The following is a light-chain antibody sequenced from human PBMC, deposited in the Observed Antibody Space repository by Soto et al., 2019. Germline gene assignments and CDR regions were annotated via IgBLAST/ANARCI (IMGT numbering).Light chain of an antibody. CDR3: QQLNSFPLT. Sequence: DIQLTQSPSFLSASVGDRVSITCRASQGISSSLAWYQQNPGHAPRLLIYVASTLQSGVPSRFSGSGSGTEFTLTISGLQPEDFATYCCQQLNSFPLTFGQGTRLDIK. V-gene: IGKV1-9*01. CDR1: QGISSS. J-gene: IGKJ5*01. CDR2: VAS.